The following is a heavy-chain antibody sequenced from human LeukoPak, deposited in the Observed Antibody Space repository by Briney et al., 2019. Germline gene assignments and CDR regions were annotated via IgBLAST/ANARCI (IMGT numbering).Heavy chain of an antibody. Sequence: ASVKVSCKASGYAFTGYYMHWVRQAPGQGLEWMGWVTPDSGGTSYAQKFQGRVTMTRDTSISTAYMGLSSLRSDDTAVYYCARRHKDFWSGYPIDYWGQGTLVTVSS. CDR2: VTPDSGGT. J-gene: IGHJ4*02. CDR3: ARRHKDFWSGYPIDY. V-gene: IGHV1-2*02. D-gene: IGHD3-3*01. CDR1: GYAFTGYY.